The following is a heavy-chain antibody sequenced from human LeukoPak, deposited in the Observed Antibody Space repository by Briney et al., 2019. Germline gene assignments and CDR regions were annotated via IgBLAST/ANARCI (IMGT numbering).Heavy chain of an antibody. Sequence: PSETLSLTCAVYGGSFSGYYWSWIRQPPGKGLEWIGEINHSGSTNYNPSLKSRVTTSVDTSKNQFSLKLSSVTAADTAVYYCARANYYDSSGYAYYFDYWGQGTLVTVSS. CDR2: INHSGST. CDR3: ARANYYDSSGYAYYFDY. J-gene: IGHJ4*02. V-gene: IGHV4-34*01. CDR1: GGSFSGYY. D-gene: IGHD3-22*01.